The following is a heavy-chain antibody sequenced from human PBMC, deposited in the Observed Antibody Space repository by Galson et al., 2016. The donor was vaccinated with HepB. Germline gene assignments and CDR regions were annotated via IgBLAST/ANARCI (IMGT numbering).Heavy chain of an antibody. CDR2: ISYHGTTA. Sequence: SLRLSCAASGFTFSDYAIQWVRQAPGKGLEWVSVISYHGTTAYYADSLKGRFTVSRDNSKNTLYLQMNSLRAEDTAVFFCGGSVGATSFDYWGQGTLVTVVS. CDR3: GGSVGATSFDY. CDR1: GFTFSDYA. V-gene: IGHV3-30*04. J-gene: IGHJ4*02. D-gene: IGHD1-26*01.